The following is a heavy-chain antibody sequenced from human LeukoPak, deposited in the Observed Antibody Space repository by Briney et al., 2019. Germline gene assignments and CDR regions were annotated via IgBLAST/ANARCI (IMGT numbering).Heavy chain of an antibody. CDR2: IFYSGST. D-gene: IGHD3-22*01. Sequence: SETLSLTCSVSGDSISSSSYYWGWIRQPPGKGLEWIGSIFYSGSTYYNPSLKSRVTISVDTSKNQFSLKLSSVTAADTAVYYCARGYYYDSSGYYRAQYYFDYWGQGTLVTVSS. V-gene: IGHV4-39*07. CDR3: ARGYYYDSSGYYRAQYYFDY. J-gene: IGHJ4*02. CDR1: GDSISSSSYY.